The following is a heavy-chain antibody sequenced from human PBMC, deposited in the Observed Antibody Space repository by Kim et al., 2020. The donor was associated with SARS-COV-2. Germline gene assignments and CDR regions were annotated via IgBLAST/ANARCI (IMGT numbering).Heavy chain of an antibody. D-gene: IGHD2-2*02. CDR2: INGSGGST. CDR1: GFTFSSYA. V-gene: IGHV3-23*01. J-gene: IGHJ4*02. Sequence: GGSLRLSCAASGFTFSSYAMSWVRQAPGKGLEWVSAINGSGGSTYYADSVKGRFTISRDNSKNTLYLQMNSLRAEDTAVYYCAKADCSSTSCYTNYWGQGTLVTVSS. CDR3: AKADCSSTSCYTNY.